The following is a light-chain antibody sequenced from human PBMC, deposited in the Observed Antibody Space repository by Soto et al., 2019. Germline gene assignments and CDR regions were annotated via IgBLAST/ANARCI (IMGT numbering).Light chain of an antibody. J-gene: IGKJ5*01. V-gene: IGKV3-11*01. CDR2: DAS. CDR1: QSVSSY. Sequence: VLAQSRATLSLSPGERATLSCRASQSVSSYLAWYQHKPGQAPRLLIYDASNRATGIPARFSGSGSGTDFTLTISSLEPEDFALYYCQQRSNWPSFGQGTRLEIK. CDR3: QQRSNWPS.